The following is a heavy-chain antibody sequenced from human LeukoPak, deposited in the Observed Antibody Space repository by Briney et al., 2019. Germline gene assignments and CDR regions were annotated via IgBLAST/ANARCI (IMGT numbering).Heavy chain of an antibody. D-gene: IGHD1-1*01. CDR3: ARVAKERVGGVYYFDY. Sequence: GGSLRLSCAASGFIFSDYDVHWVRQAPGKGLEFVSAITSNGGRTFYANSVKGRFTISRENAKNSLYLQMNSLRAGDTAVYYCARVAKERVGGVYYFDYWGQGTLVTVSS. J-gene: IGHJ4*02. CDR1: GFIFSDYD. V-gene: IGHV3-64*01. CDR2: ITSNGGRT.